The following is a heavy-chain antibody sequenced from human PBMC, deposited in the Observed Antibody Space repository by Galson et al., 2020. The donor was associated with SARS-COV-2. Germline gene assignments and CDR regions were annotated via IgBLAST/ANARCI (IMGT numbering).Heavy chain of an antibody. CDR3: ARDRVWGPAAFDI. Sequence: ETSETLSLTCTVSGGSISSGGYYWSWIRQHPGKGLEWIGYIYYSGSTHYNPSLKSRVTISVDTSKNQFSLKLSSVTAADTAVYYCARDRVWGPAAFDIWGQGTMVTVSS. D-gene: IGHD3-16*01. CDR2: IYYSGST. J-gene: IGHJ3*02. CDR1: GGSISSGGYY. V-gene: IGHV4-31*03.